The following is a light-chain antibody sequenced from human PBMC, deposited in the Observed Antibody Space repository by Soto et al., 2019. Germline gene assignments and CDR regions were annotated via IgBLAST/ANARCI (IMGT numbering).Light chain of an antibody. CDR2: GAS. CDR1: QSVSSY. J-gene: IGKJ1*01. Sequence: IVLTHAPGTLSLSPGERATLSFRASQSVSSYLTWYQQKPGQGPRVLIYGASSRATGIPDRFSGSGSGTDFTLTINRLEPEDFAVYYCQQYGSSPPTCGQGTKGDIK. CDR3: QQYGSSPPT. V-gene: IGKV3-20*01.